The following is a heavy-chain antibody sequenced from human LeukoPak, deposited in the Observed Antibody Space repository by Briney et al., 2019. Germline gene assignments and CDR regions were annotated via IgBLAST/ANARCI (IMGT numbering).Heavy chain of an antibody. J-gene: IGHJ4*02. V-gene: IGHV3-49*04. CDR2: IRKEADGCIP. CDR1: GFTFGDYT. Sequence: PGRSLRLSCTTSGFTFGDYTITWVRQAPGKGGEWVCFIRKEADGCIPEYAEAVKGRFTVSRDDSKSIAYLQMNSLKTEDTAVYYCTRDPPTRYWGQGTLVSVSS. CDR3: TRDPPTRY. D-gene: IGHD2-15*01.